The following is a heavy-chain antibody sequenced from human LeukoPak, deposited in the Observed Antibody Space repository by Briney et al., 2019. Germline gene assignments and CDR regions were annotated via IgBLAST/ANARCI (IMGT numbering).Heavy chain of an antibody. J-gene: IGHJ6*03. D-gene: IGHD6-13*01. Sequence: ASVKVSCKASGYTFTSYGISWVRQAPGQGLEWMGIINPSGGSTSYAQKFQGRVTMTRDTSTSTAYMELSSLRSEDTAVYYCARSKAWGIAAAEGYYYMDVWGKGTTVTVSS. CDR2: INPSGGST. CDR1: GYTFTSYG. CDR3: ARSKAWGIAAAEGYYYMDV. V-gene: IGHV1-46*01.